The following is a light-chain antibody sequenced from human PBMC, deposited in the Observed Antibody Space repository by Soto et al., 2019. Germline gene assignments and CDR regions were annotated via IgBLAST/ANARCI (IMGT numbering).Light chain of an antibody. Sequence: DIPMTQSPSTLSASVGDRVTITCRAGQSIGSRLAWYQQKPGKAPKLLIYDASSLESGVPSRFSGSGSGTEFTLTISSLQPDDFATYCCKQYDSYKSFGQGTKVEIK. V-gene: IGKV1-5*01. CDR3: KQYDSYKS. CDR2: DAS. J-gene: IGKJ1*01. CDR1: QSIGSR.